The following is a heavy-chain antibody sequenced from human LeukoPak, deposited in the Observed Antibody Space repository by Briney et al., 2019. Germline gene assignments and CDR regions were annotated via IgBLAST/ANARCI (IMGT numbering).Heavy chain of an antibody. D-gene: IGHD3-10*01. V-gene: IGHV1-18*01. J-gene: IGHJ4*01. CDR1: GYTFTSYG. Sequence: GSPVKVSSTASGYTFTSYGISWVRHAPGQGLEWMGWISAYKGNTHYAQKLQGRVTMTTDTSTSTAYMELRSLRSDDTAVYYCAREKSFQTAFDYWGQGTLVTVSS. CDR2: ISAYKGNT. CDR3: AREKSFQTAFDY.